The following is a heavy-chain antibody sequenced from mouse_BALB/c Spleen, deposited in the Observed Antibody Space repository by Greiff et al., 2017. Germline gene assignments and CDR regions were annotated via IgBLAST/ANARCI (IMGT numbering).Heavy chain of an antibody. CDR2: IDPENGDT. CDR1: GFNIKDYY. J-gene: IGHJ2*01. CDR3: NAEMGLRRGFYYCDY. Sequence: EVQLQESGAELVRSGASVKLSCTASGFNIKDYYMHWVKQRPEQGLEWIGWIDPENGDTEYAPKFQGKATMTADTSSNTAYLQLSSLTSEDTAVYYCNAEMGLRRGFYYCDYGGQGTTLTVSS. D-gene: IGHD2-4*01. V-gene: IGHV14-4*02.